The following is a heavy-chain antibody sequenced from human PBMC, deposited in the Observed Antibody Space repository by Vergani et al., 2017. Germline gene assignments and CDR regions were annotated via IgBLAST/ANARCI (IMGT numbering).Heavy chain of an antibody. V-gene: IGHV2-5*01. Sequence: QITLRESGPTLVKPTQTLTLTCTFSGFSLTTGGVGVGWIRQPPGRALEWLAFGYWNDDERYSPSVKSRVTITKDTSKNEVILTMATMDPVDTATYYWVHRLGYFDWDGAFDVWGPGTMVTVSS. J-gene: IGHJ3*01. CDR3: VHRLGYFDWDGAFDV. D-gene: IGHD3-9*01. CDR1: GFSLTTGGVG. CDR2: GYWNDDE.